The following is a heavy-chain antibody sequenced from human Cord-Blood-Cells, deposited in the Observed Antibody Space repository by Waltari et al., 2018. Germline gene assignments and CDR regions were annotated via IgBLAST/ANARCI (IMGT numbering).Heavy chain of an antibody. V-gene: IGHV2-5*01. CDR3: AHRLPHVVPAAIAFDP. J-gene: IGHJ5*02. D-gene: IGHD2-2*01. Sequence: QITLKESGPTLVKPTQTLTLTCTFSGFSLSTSGVGVGWLRQPPGKALEWLALIYWNDDKRYSPSLKSRLTITKDTSKNQVVLTMTNMDPVDTATYYCAHRLPHVVPAAIAFDPWGQGTLVTVSS. CDR2: IYWNDDK. CDR1: GFSLSTSGVG.